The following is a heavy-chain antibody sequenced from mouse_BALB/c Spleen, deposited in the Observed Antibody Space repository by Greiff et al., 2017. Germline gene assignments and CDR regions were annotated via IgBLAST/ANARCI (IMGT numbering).Heavy chain of an antibody. CDR2: INSNGGST. CDR3: ARQDGYYRFAY. CDR1: GFTFSSYY. D-gene: IGHD2-3*01. J-gene: IGHJ3*01. Sequence: EVMLVESGGGLVKLGGSLKLSCAASGFTFSSYYMSWVRQTPEKRLELVAAINSNGGSTYYPDTVKGRFTISRDNAKNTLYLQMSSLKSEDTALYYCARQDGYYRFAYWGQGTLVTVSA. V-gene: IGHV5-6-2*01.